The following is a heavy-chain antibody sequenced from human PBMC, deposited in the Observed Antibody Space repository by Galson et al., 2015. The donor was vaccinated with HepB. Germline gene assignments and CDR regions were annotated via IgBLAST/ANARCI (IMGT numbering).Heavy chain of an antibody. CDR2: IYTSGST. V-gene: IGHV4-4*07. CDR1: GGSISSYY. Sequence: LSLTCTVSGGSISSYYWSWIRQPAGKGLEWIGRIYTSGSTNYNPSLKSRVTMSVDTSKNQFSLKLSSVTAADTAVYYCARDLLRGGNQLLYPRADMAFDIWGQGTMVTVSS. J-gene: IGHJ3*02. D-gene: IGHD2-2*02. CDR3: ARDLLRGGNQLLYPRADMAFDI.